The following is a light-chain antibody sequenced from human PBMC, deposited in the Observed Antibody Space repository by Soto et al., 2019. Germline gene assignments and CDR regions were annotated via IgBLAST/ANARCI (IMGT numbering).Light chain of an antibody. CDR2: EVS. V-gene: IGLV2-8*01. CDR1: PSDVGASNY. Sequence: QSALTQPPSASGSPGQSVTISCTGTPSDVGASNYVSWYQQQPGKAPKLMISEVSKRPSGVPGRFAGSKSGNTASLTVSGLQAEDEADYYCSSSAGTKNMVFGAGTKVTVL. J-gene: IGLJ1*01. CDR3: SSSAGTKNMV.